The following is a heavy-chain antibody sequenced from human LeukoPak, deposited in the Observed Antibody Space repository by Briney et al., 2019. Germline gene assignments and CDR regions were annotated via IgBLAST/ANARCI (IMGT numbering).Heavy chain of an antibody. J-gene: IGHJ4*02. CDR1: GFSFTAYN. CDR2: IGPGGDI. Sequence: GGSLRLSCAASGFSFTAYNMNWVRQAPGRGLEWISYIGPGGDIYYADSVTGRFTVSRDTAKNSLYLQMNGLRVEDTAVYYCARRFDSWGQGTLVTVSS. V-gene: IGHV3-69-1*01. CDR3: ARRFDS.